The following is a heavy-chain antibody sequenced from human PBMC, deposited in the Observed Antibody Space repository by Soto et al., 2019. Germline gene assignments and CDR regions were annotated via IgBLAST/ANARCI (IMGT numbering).Heavy chain of an antibody. V-gene: IGHV3-30*18. CDR3: AKESSYYDSSGYYAPFDY. Sequence: HPGGSLRLSCAASGFTFSNYGIHWVRQAPGKGPEWVAVISYDGTVKYYAVSVRGRFTISRDNSKNTLYLQMNSLRAEDTAVYSCAKESSYYDSSGYYAPFDYWGQGTLVTVSS. J-gene: IGHJ4*02. CDR2: ISYDGTVK. CDR1: GFTFSNYG. D-gene: IGHD3-22*01.